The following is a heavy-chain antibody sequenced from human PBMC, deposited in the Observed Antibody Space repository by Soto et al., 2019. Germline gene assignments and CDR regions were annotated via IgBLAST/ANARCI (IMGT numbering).Heavy chain of an antibody. CDR1: GGSISSNNW. V-gene: IGHV4-4*02. D-gene: IGHD3-10*01. Sequence: QVQLQESGPGLVKPSGTLSLTCADSGGSISSNNWWSWVRQPPGKGLEWIGEIYHSGVTNYNPSLKSRVTIAVDKSKNQFPLKLSSVTAADTAVYYCARVKASGVNFDYSGQGTLVTVSS. CDR2: IYHSGVT. CDR3: ARVKASGVNFDY. J-gene: IGHJ4*02.